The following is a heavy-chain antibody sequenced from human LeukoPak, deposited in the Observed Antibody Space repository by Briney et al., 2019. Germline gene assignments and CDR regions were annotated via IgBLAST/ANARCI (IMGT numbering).Heavy chain of an antibody. V-gene: IGHV1-8*01. D-gene: IGHD3-10*01. J-gene: IGHJ4*02. CDR3: TRSGFGAGVHFDF. CDR2: MNPNSGDT. Sequence: ASVTVSCKASGYTFSNYDINWVRQAAGQGLEWMGWMNPNSGDTDYVLKFRGKVTMTRDTSISTAYMELSTLKYEDSAMYYCTRSGFGAGVHFDFWGQGTPVTVSS. CDR1: GYTFSNYD.